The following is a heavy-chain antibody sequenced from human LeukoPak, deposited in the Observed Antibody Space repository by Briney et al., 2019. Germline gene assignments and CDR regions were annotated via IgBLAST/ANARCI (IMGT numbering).Heavy chain of an antibody. D-gene: IGHD3-16*02. CDR3: ARERLGELSLPPLDY. CDR2: IKQDGSEK. V-gene: IGHV3-7*03. CDR1: GFTFSSYW. Sequence: GGSLRFSCAASGFTFSSYWMSWVRQAPGKGLEWVANIKQDGSEKYYVDSVKGRFTISRDNAKNSLYLQMNSLRAEDTAVYYCARERLGELSLPPLDYWGQGTLVTVSS. J-gene: IGHJ4*02.